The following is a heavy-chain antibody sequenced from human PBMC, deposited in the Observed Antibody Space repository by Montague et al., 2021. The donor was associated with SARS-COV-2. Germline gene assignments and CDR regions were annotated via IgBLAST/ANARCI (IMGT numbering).Heavy chain of an antibody. CDR3: ARAAGYNLNYGYNCFDP. D-gene: IGHD1-7*01. J-gene: IGHJ5*02. CDR2: IYYSWST. V-gene: IGHV4-59*01. Sequence: SETLSLTCTVSGGSISSDYWSWIRQPPGKGLEWIGYIYYSWSTNYNPSLKSRVTISVDTSKNQFSLKLSPVTAADTAVYYCARAAGYNLNYGYNCFDPWGQGTLATVSS. CDR1: GGSISSDY.